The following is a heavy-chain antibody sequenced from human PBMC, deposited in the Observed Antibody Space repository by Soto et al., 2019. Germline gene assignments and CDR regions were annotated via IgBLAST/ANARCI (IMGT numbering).Heavy chain of an antibody. CDR2: INAGNGNT. D-gene: IGHD2-8*01. V-gene: IGHV1-3*01. CDR3: ARDRCPVGVCYYNWFDP. J-gene: IGHJ5*02. Sequence: GASVKVSCKASGYTFTSYAMHWVRQAPGQRFEWMGWINAGNGNTKYSQKFQGRVTITRDTSASTAYMELSSLRSEDTAVYYCARDRCPVGVCYYNWFDPWGQGTLVTVSS. CDR1: GYTFTSYA.